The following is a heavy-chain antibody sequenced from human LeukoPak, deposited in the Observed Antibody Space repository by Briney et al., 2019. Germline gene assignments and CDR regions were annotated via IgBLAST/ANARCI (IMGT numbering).Heavy chain of an antibody. CDR1: GFSFSTYN. CDR3: ARDPYSGSYGDYYYYYMDV. J-gene: IGHJ6*03. Sequence: GGSLRLSCAASGFSFSTYNMNWVRQAPGKGLEWVSSITTSSSYIYYADSVKGRFTISRDNAKSSLYLQMNSLRDEDTAVYYCARDPYSGSYGDYYYYYMDVWGKGTTVTISS. V-gene: IGHV3-21*06. D-gene: IGHD1-26*01. CDR2: ITTSSSYI.